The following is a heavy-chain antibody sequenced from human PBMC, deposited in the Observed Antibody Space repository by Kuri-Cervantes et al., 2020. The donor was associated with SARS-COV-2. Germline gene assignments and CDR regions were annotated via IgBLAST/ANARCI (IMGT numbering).Heavy chain of an antibody. CDR1: GGSISSYY. D-gene: IGHD5-24*01. CDR3: ARREMATMSFDY. J-gene: IGHJ4*02. V-gene: IGHV4-4*07. Sequence: GSLRLSCTVSGGSISSYYWSWIRQPAGKGLEWIGRIYHSGSTYYNPSLKSRVAISVDTSKNQFSLKLSSVTAADTAVYYCARREMATMSFDYWGQGTLVTVSS. CDR2: IYHSGST.